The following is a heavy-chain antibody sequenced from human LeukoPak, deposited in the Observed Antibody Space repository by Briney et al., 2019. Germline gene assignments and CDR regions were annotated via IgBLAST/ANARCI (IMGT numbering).Heavy chain of an antibody. J-gene: IGHJ4*02. CDR2: TWYDGSNK. CDR3: ASTSGWYEPIDY. D-gene: IGHD6-19*01. CDR1: GFTFSSYG. Sequence: PGRSLRLSCAASGFTFSSYGMHWVRQAPGKGLEWVAVTWYDGSNKYYADSVKGRFTISRDNSKNTLYLQMNSLRAEDTAVYYCASTSGWYEPIDYWGQGTLVTVSS. V-gene: IGHV3-33*01.